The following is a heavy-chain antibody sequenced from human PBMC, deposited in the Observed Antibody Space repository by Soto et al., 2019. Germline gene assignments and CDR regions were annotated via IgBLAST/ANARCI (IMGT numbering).Heavy chain of an antibody. Sequence: GASLRLSCAASGFTLRSFTMNWVLQAPGKGLEWVSTISSNSAYIYYTDALRGRFTISRDNAKNSLYLQMNSLRAEDTAVYYRARSYYYGSGSYDYWGQGTVVTVSS. D-gene: IGHD3-10*01. CDR1: GFTLRSFT. J-gene: IGHJ4*02. CDR2: ISSNSAYI. CDR3: ARSYYYGSGSYDY. V-gene: IGHV3-21*01.